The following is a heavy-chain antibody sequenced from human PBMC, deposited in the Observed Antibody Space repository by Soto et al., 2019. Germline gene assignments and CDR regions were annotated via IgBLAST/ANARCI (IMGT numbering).Heavy chain of an antibody. Sequence: EVQLLESGGGLVQPGGSLRLSCAASGFTFSSYAMNWVRQAPGKGLEWVSVISGSGGSTYYADSVKGRFTISRDNSKNKLYLQMNSLRAEDTAVYYCARRSSGWYFDYWGQGTLATVSS. CDR1: GFTFSSYA. CDR2: ISGSGGST. CDR3: ARRSSGWYFDY. V-gene: IGHV3-23*01. D-gene: IGHD6-19*01. J-gene: IGHJ4*02.